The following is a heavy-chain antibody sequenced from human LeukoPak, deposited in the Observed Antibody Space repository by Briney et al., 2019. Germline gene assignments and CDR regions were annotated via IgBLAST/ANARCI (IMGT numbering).Heavy chain of an antibody. J-gene: IGHJ4*02. CDR1: GGSISSGGYS. V-gene: IGHV4-30-2*01. CDR3: ARSSRYGDPFSIGY. CDR2: IYHSGST. D-gene: IGHD4-17*01. Sequence: KASQTLSLTCAVSGGSISSGGYSWSWIRQPPGKGLEWIGYIYHSGSTYYNPSLKSRVTISVDRSKNQFSLKLSSVTAADTAVYYCARSSRYGDPFSIGYWGQGTLVTVSS.